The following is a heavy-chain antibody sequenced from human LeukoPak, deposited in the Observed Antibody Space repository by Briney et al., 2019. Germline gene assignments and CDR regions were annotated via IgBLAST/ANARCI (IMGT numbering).Heavy chain of an antibody. CDR3: ALVVVVPATRFSYYFDF. D-gene: IGHD2-2*01. J-gene: IGHJ4*02. V-gene: IGHV2-5*02. CDR1: GFSLTSTGVG. CDR2: IYWDDDR. Sequence: ESGPTLVNPTQTLTLTCTFSGFSLTSTGVGVGWIRQPPGKALEWLALIYWDDDRRYSPSLKSRLTITKDASNNHVVLTLTNMDPVDTATYYCALVVVVPATRFSYYFDFWGQGTLVTVSS.